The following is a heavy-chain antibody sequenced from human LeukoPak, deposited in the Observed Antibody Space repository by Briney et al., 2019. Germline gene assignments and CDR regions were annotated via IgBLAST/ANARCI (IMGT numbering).Heavy chain of an antibody. D-gene: IGHD3-22*01. CDR1: GFTFSSYG. V-gene: IGHV3-30*18. J-gene: IGHJ4*02. CDR2: ISYDGSNK. Sequence: GGSLRLSCAASGFTFSSYGMHWVRQAPGKGLEWVAVISYDGSNKYYADSVKGRFTISRDNSKNTLYLQMNSLRAEDTAVYYCAKDSNHYDSSGYTFGGQGTLVTVSS. CDR3: AKDSNHYDSSGYTF.